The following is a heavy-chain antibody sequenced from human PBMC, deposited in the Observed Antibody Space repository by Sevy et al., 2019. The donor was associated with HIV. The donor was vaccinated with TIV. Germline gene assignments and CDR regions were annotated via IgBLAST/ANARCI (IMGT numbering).Heavy chain of an antibody. CDR1: GFSFSSYG. CDR3: VKEGGGGGGDH. CDR2: IQYDGSNK. D-gene: IGHD3-16*01. Sequence: GGSLRLSCAASGFSFSSYGMHWVRQAPGKGLEWMSYIQYDGSNKDYADSEKGRFTISRDNSKNTLYLQMNSLRVEDTAVYYCVKEGGGGGGDHWGQGTLVTVSS. J-gene: IGHJ4*02. V-gene: IGHV3-30*02.